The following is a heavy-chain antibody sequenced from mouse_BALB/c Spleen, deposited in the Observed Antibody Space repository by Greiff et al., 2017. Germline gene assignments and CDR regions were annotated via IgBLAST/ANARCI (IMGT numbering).Heavy chain of an antibody. J-gene: IGHJ1*01. D-gene: IGHD3-3*01. CDR3: TRRRGRDGYFDV. CDR1: GYTFTSYW. V-gene: IGHV1S127*01. CDR2: IDPSDSYT. Sequence: QVQLQQPGAELVKPGASVKMSCKASGYTFTSYWMHWVKQRPGQGLEWIGVIDPSDSYTSYNQKFKGKATLTVDTSSSTAYMQLSSLTSEDSAVYYCTRRRGRDGYFDVWGAGTTVTVSS.